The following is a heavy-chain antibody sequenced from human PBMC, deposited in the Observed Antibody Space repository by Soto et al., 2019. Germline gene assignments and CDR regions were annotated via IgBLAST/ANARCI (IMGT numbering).Heavy chain of an antibody. J-gene: IGHJ4*02. D-gene: IGHD4-4*01. CDR2: IYSGGST. Sequence: EVQLVESGGGLVQPGGSLRLSCAASGFTFSSYSMNWVRQAPGKGLEWVSVIYSGGSTYYADSVKGRFTISRDNSKNTLYLQMNSLRAEDTAVYYCARGSYRAFDYWGQGTLVTVSS. CDR3: ARGSYRAFDY. CDR1: GFTFSSYS. V-gene: IGHV3-66*01.